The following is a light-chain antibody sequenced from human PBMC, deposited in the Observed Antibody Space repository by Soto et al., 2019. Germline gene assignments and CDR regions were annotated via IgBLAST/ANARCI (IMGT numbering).Light chain of an antibody. V-gene: IGKV3D-20*01. CDR3: PQYGSSLYT. Sequence: EIVLTQSPATLSLSPGERATLSCGASQSVSSSYLAWYQQKPGLAPRLLIYDASSRATGIPDRFSGSGSGTDITLTISRLEPEDFAVYYCPQYGSSLYTCGQRTKLEIK. CDR1: QSVSSSY. CDR2: DAS. J-gene: IGKJ2*01.